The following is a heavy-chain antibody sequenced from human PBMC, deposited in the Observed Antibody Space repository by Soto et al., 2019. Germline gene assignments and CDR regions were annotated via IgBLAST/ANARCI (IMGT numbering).Heavy chain of an antibody. CDR3: ASAIFGRNNWFDP. J-gene: IGHJ5*02. Sequence: SVKVSCKASGGTFSSYTISWVRQAPGQGLEWMGRIIPILGIANYAQKFQGRVTITADKSTSTAYMELSSLRSEDTAVYYGASAIFGRNNWFDPWGQGTLVTVSS. CDR1: GGTFSSYT. V-gene: IGHV1-69*02. CDR2: IIPILGIA. D-gene: IGHD3-3*01.